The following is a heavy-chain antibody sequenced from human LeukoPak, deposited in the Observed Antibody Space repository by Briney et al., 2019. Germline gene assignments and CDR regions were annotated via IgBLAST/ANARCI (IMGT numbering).Heavy chain of an antibody. V-gene: IGHV3-21*01. CDR3: ARVLDITGTIFDAFDI. CDR1: GFTFSSYS. CDR2: ISSSSSYI. D-gene: IGHD1-20*01. J-gene: IGHJ3*02. Sequence: GGSLRLSCAASGFTFSSYSMNWVRQAPGKGLEWVSSISSSSSYIYYADSVKGRFTISRDNAKNSLYLQMNSLRAEDTAVYYCARVLDITGTIFDAFDIWGQGTMVTVSS.